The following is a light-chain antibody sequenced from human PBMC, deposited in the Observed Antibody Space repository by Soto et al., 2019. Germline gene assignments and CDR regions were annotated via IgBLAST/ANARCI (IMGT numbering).Light chain of an antibody. V-gene: IGLV2-23*01. Sequence: QSVLTQPASVSGSPGQSITISCTGTSSDVGCYNLVSWYQQHPGKAPKLMIYEGSKRPSGVSNRFSGSKSGNTASLTISGLQAEDEADYYCCSYAGSRGLVFGGGTKLTVL. CDR1: SSDVGCYNL. CDR3: CSYAGSRGLV. CDR2: EGS. J-gene: IGLJ2*01.